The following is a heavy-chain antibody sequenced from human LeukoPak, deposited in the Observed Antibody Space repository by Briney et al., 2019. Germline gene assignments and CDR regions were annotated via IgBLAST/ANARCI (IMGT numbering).Heavy chain of an antibody. CDR3: ARGVIDSGYDPFDY. Sequence: SVKVSCKASGGTSSSYAISWVRQAPGQGLEWMGRIIPILGIANYAQKFQGRVTITADKSTSTAYMELSSLRSEDTAVYYCARGVIDSGYDPFDYWGQGTLVTVSS. D-gene: IGHD5-12*01. CDR1: GGTSSSYA. CDR2: IIPILGIA. J-gene: IGHJ4*02. V-gene: IGHV1-69*04.